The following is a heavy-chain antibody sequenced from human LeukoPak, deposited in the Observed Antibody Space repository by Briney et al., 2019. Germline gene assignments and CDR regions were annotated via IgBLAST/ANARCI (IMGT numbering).Heavy chain of an antibody. CDR3: ARDSSMLRGPLVIYYFDF. CDR2: VSTSGGDT. Sequence: GGSLRLSCAASGFTFSTYAMSWVRQAPGKGLEWVSSVSTSGGDTYNADSVKGRFTISRDNSKNTLYLQMNSLRADDTAVYYCARDSSMLRGPLVIYYFDFWGQGTLVTVSS. D-gene: IGHD3-10*01. J-gene: IGHJ4*02. V-gene: IGHV3-23*01. CDR1: GFTFSTYA.